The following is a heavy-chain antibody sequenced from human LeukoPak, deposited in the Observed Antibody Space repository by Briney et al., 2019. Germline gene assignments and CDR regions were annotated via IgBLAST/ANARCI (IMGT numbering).Heavy chain of an antibody. CDR2: INTNTGNP. V-gene: IGHV7-4-1*02. CDR3: ARGWVVAATRYFDY. D-gene: IGHD2-15*01. Sequence: GASVKVSCKASGYTFTSYAMNWVRQAPGQGLEWMGWINTNTGNPTYAQGFTGRFVFSLDTSVSTAYLQISSLKAEDTAVYYCARGWVVAATRYFDYWGQGTLVTVSS. CDR1: GYTFTSYA. J-gene: IGHJ4*02.